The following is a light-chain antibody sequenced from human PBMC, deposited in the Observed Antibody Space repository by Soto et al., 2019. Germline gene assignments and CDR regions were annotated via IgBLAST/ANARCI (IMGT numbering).Light chain of an antibody. J-gene: IGLJ2*01. Sequence: QSVLTQPASVSGSPGQSITISCTGTSSDVGGYNYVSWYQQHPGKAPQLMIYEVSNRPSGVSNRFSGSKSGNTASLTISGLQAEDEADYYCSSYTSSSTLVVFGGGTKLPVL. CDR1: SSDVGGYNY. CDR2: EVS. V-gene: IGLV2-14*01. CDR3: SSYTSSSTLVV.